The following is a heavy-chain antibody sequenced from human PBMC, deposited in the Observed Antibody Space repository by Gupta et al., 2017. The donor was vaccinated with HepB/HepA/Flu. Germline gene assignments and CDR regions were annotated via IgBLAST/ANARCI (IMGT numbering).Heavy chain of an antibody. CDR2: IRKKANSYRT. CDR3: GRLSNWYFDL. CDR1: GFTFSDHY. Sequence: EVQLVESGGDLVQPGGSLRLSCAASGFTFSDHYMDWVRQAPGKGLEWVGRIRKKANSYRTEDAASVRGRFTISRDDSKNSLYLKMESLETEDTAVYDGGRLSNWYFDLGGRGAMVTVYS. V-gene: IGHV3-72*01. J-gene: IGHJ2*01.